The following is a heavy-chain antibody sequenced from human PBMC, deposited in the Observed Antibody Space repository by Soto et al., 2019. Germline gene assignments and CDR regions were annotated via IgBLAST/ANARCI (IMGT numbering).Heavy chain of an antibody. V-gene: IGHV4-59*01. J-gene: IGHJ6*02. Sequence: SETLSLTCTVSGGSLSSYYWSWIRQPPGKGLEWIGYIYYSGSTNYNPSLKSRVTISVDTSKNQFSLKLTSVTAADTAVYYCGRAHRDLQQLVHYYYSMDVWGQGTTVTVSS. D-gene: IGHD6-13*01. CDR2: IYYSGST. CDR3: GRAHRDLQQLVHYYYSMDV. CDR1: GGSLSSYY.